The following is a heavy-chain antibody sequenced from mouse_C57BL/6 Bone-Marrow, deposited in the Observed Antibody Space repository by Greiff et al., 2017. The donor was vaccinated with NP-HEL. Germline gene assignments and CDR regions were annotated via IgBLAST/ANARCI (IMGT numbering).Heavy chain of an antibody. J-gene: IGHJ1*03. CDR2: IWSDGST. V-gene: IGHV2-6*03. CDR1: GFSLTSYG. D-gene: IGHD2-4*01. CDR3: ARSYYDYDGWYFDV. Sequence: VKLVESGRGLVAPSQSLSITCTVSGFSLTSYGVHWVRQPPGKGLEWLVVIWSDGSTTYNSALKSRLSISKDNSKSQVFLKMNSLQTDDTAMYYCARSYYDYDGWYFDVWGTGTTVTVSS.